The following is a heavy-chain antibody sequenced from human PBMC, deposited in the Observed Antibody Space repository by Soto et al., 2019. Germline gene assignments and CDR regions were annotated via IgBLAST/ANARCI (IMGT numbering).Heavy chain of an antibody. D-gene: IGHD3-10*01. CDR2: MNPNSGNT. Sequence: GASVKVSCKASGYTFTSYDINWVRQATGQGLEWMGWMNPNSGNTGYAQKFQGRVTMTRNTSISTAYMELSSLRSEDTAVYYCARGSQGGYGSGPYYYYYYYMDVWGKGTTVTVSS. V-gene: IGHV1-8*01. CDR3: ARGSQGGYGSGPYYYYYYYMDV. J-gene: IGHJ6*03. CDR1: GYTFTSYD.